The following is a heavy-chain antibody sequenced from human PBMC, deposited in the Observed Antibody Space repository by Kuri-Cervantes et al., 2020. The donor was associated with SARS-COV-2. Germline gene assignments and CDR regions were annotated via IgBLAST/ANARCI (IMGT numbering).Heavy chain of an antibody. J-gene: IGHJ5*02. Sequence: GGSLRLSCAASGFTFSSYGMHWARRAPGKGLEWVAFIRYDGSNKYYADSVKGRFTISKDNAKNSLYLQMNSLRAEDTAVYYCARTSGSYLPWFDPWGQGTLVTVSS. D-gene: IGHD1-26*01. V-gene: IGHV3-30*02. CDR3: ARTSGSYLPWFDP. CDR2: IRYDGSNK. CDR1: GFTFSSYG.